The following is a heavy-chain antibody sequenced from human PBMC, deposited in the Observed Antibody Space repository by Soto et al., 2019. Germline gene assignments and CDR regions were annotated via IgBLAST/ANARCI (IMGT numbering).Heavy chain of an antibody. CDR1: GYTFTRYG. J-gene: IGHJ6*02. CDR3: AKNGQPPYYYYGMDV. CDR2: ISGYNGDT. D-gene: IGHD2-8*01. Sequence: QGQLVQSGAEVKKPGASVKVSCKASGYTFTRYGISWVRQAPGQGLEWMVWISGYNGDTKYAQKFQGRVTMTIDTSTTTVYMELRSLTSDDTAVYYCAKNGQPPYYYYGMDVWGQGTTVTVSS. V-gene: IGHV1-18*01.